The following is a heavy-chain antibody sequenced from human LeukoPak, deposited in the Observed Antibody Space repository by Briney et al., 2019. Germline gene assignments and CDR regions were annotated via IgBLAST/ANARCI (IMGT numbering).Heavy chain of an antibody. CDR2: INPNSGGT. J-gene: IGHJ4*02. V-gene: IGHV1-2*02. D-gene: IGHD6-19*01. Sequence: ASVKVSCKASGYTFTGYYMHWVRQAPGQGLEWMGWINPNSGGTNYAQKFQGRVTMTRDTSISTAYMELSRLRSDDTAVYYCARTGLRIAVAGNFDYWGQGTLVTVSS. CDR1: GYTFTGYY. CDR3: ARTGLRIAVAGNFDY.